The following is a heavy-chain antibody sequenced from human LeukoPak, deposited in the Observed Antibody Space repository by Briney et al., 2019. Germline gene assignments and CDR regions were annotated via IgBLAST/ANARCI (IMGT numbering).Heavy chain of an antibody. D-gene: IGHD2-2*01. CDR1: GYTFIRYY. CDR2: INPSGGST. Sequence: ASVKVSCKASGYTFIRYYMYWVRQAPGQGLEWMGIINPSGGSTSYAQKFQGRLTMTRDTSTSTVYMELSSLRSEDTAVYYCARDTDYQLPLLDCWGQGTLVTVSS. J-gene: IGHJ4*02. V-gene: IGHV1-46*01. CDR3: ARDTDYQLPLLDC.